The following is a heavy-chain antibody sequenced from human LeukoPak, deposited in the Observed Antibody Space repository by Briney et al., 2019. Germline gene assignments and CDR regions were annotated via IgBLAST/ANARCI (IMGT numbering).Heavy chain of an antibody. J-gene: IGHJ1*01. CDR1: GFTFSTYW. D-gene: IGHD4-17*01. CDR2: INTDGTYT. CDR3: IRDRLPTTTVTPQH. V-gene: IGHV3-74*01. Sequence: GGSLRLSCAASGFTFSTYWMHWVRQDPGKGLVWVSRINTDGTYTDYADSVKGRFTISRDNAKNTVYLQMNSLRAEDTAVYYCIRDRLPTTTVTPQHWGQGTLVTVSS.